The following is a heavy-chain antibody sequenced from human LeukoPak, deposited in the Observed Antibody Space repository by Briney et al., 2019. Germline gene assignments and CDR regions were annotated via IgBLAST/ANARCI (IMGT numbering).Heavy chain of an antibody. J-gene: IGHJ5*02. CDR2: ISANSGKT. CDR3: ARDSYGTGRYNWFDP. CDR1: GYSFTSYG. D-gene: IGHD3-10*01. V-gene: IGHV1-18*01. Sequence: ASVKVSCKASGYSFTSYGISWVRQAPGQGLEWMGWISANSGKTEYAQKLQGRVTMTTDTSTTTAYMELRSLTSDDTSVYYCARDSYGTGRYNWFDPWGQGTLVTVSS.